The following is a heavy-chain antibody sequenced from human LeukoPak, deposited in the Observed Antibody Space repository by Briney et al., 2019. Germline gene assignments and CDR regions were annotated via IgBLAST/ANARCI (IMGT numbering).Heavy chain of an antibody. CDR1: GGSFSGYY. V-gene: IGHV4-34*01. D-gene: IGHD5-18*01. CDR2: INHSGST. J-gene: IGHJ4*02. Sequence: SETLSLTCAVYGGSFSGYYWSWIRQPPGKGLEWIGEINHSGSTNYNPSLKSRVTISVDTSKNQFSLKLSSVTAADTAVYYCASLIRYSYDPFDYWGQGTLVTVSS. CDR3: ASLIRYSYDPFDY.